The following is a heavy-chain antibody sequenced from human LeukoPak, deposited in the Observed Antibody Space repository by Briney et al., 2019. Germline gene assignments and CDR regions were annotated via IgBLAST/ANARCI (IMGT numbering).Heavy chain of an antibody. CDR2: IYYSGST. CDR3: ARGHQRLYYFDY. CDR1: GGSISSSSYY. V-gene: IGHV4-39*01. Sequence: SETLSLTCTVSGGSISSSSYYWGWIRQPPGKGLEWIGSIYYSGSTYYNPSLKSRVTISVDTSKNQFSLKLSSVTAADTAVYYCARGHQRLYYFDYWGQGTLVTVSS. J-gene: IGHJ4*02. D-gene: IGHD6-25*01.